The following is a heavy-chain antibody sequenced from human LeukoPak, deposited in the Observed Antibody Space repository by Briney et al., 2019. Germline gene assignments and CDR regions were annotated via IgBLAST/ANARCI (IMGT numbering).Heavy chain of an antibody. CDR3: ARMGVGRITMVRGVIRWFDP. V-gene: IGHV4-4*07. Sequence: SETLSLTCTVSGGSISSYYWSWIRQPAGKGLEWIGRIYTSGSTNYNPSLKSRVTMSVDTSKNQFSLKLSSVTAADTAVYYCARMGVGRITMVRGVIRWFDPWGQGTLVTVSS. CDR2: IYTSGST. CDR1: GGSISSYY. D-gene: IGHD3-10*01. J-gene: IGHJ5*02.